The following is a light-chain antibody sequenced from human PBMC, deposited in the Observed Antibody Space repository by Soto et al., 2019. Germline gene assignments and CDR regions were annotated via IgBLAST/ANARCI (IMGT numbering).Light chain of an antibody. CDR3: QTPNNYLSIT. V-gene: IGKV1-9*01. CDR1: QGISSY. Sequence: IQLTQSPSSLSASVGDRVTITCRASQGISSYLAWYQQKPGKAPKLLIYAASTLQSGVPSRFSGSGSGTDFPPPLHNLQAENFANYYRQTPNNYLSITFGQGTRLEIK. CDR2: AAS. J-gene: IGKJ5*01.